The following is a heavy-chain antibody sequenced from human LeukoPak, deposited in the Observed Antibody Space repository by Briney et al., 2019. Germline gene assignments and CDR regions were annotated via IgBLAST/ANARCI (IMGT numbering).Heavy chain of an antibody. V-gene: IGHV1-18*01. CDR3: ARRYCTNGVCYDAFDI. CDR1: GYTFTSYG. D-gene: IGHD2-8*01. J-gene: IGHJ3*02. Sequence: ASVKVSCKASGYTFTSYGISWVRQAPGQGLEWMGWISAYNGSTNYAQKLQGRVTMTTDTSTSTAYMELRSLRSDDTAVYYCARRYCTNGVCYDAFDIWGQGTMVTVSS. CDR2: ISAYNGST.